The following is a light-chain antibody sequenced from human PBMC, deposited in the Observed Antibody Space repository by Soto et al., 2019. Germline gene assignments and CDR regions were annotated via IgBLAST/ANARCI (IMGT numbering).Light chain of an antibody. CDR3: YSYAGSSPY. V-gene: IGLV2-23*01. J-gene: IGLJ1*01. CDR1: SSDVGSYDL. CDR2: EGD. Sequence: QSALTQPASVSGSPGQSITISSTGTSSDVGSYDLVSWYQQHPGNAPKLIIYEGDKRPSGVPNRFSGSKYGNTASLTIFGLQAEDEGDYFCYSYAGSSPYFGTGTKVTVL.